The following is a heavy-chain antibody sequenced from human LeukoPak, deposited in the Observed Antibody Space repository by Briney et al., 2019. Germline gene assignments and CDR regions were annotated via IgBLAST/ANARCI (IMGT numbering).Heavy chain of an antibody. V-gene: IGHV3-7*01. CDR1: GFTLSRYL. J-gene: IGHJ6*03. D-gene: IGHD3-3*01. Sequence: PGGSLRLSCAASGFTLSRYLMTWVRQAPGKGLEWVANIDQHGSAKYYVDSVKDRFTISRDNAKNSLFLQMNSLRADDTAVYYCARAQQHSYDFWSAYYGLSRGTSTGYYMDVWGKGTTVTVSS. CDR2: IDQHGSAK. CDR3: ARAQQHSYDFWSAYYGLSRGTSTGYYMDV.